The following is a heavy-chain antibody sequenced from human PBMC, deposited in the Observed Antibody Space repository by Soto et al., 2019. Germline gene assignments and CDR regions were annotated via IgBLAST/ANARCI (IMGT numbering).Heavy chain of an antibody. D-gene: IGHD5-18*01. V-gene: IGHV1-69*01. J-gene: IGHJ4*02. Sequence: QVQLVQSGAGVKKPGSSVKVSCKASGGTFSSYAISWVRQAPGQGLEWMGGIIPIFGTANYAQKFQGKVTITADETTSTADMELSSLRSEDTAVYYCASTGGYGDVFDYWCQGTLVTVSS. CDR3: ASTGGYGDVFDY. CDR2: IIPIFGTA. CDR1: GGTFSSYA.